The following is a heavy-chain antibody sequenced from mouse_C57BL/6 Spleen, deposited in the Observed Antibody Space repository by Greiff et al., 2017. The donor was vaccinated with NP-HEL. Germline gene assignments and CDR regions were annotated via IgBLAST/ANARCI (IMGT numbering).Heavy chain of an antibody. V-gene: IGHV14-4*01. D-gene: IGHD1-1*01. CDR2: IDPENGDT. CDR1: GFNIKDDY. CDR3: TTGFRGSSSYYYAMDY. Sequence: VHVKQSGAELVRPGASVKLSCTASGFNIKDDYMHWVKQRPEQGLEWIGWIDPENGDTEYASKFQGKATITADTSSNTAYLQLSSLTSEDTAVYYCTTGFRGSSSYYYAMDYWGQGTSVTVSS. J-gene: IGHJ4*01.